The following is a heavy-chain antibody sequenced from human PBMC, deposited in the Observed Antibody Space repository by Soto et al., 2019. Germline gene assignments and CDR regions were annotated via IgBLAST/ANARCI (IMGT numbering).Heavy chain of an antibody. V-gene: IGHV1-3*05. CDR3: ARPLDYGDYGDAFDI. CDR1: GYTFTSYA. CDR2: INAGNGNT. Sequence: QVQLVQSGAEEKKPGASVKVSCKASGYTFTSYAMHWVRQGPGQRLEWMGWINAGNGNTKYSQKFQGRVTITRDTSSSTAYMELSSLRSEDTAVYYCARPLDYGDYGDAFDIWGQGTMVTVSS. J-gene: IGHJ3*02. D-gene: IGHD4-17*01.